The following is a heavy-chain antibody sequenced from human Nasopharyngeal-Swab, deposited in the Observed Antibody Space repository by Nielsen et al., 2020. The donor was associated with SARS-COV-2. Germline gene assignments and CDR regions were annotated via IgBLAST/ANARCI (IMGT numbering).Heavy chain of an antibody. J-gene: IGHJ6*02. Sequence: GESLKISCAASGFTFSNYWMSWVRQAPGKGLEWVANIKQDGSEKYYVDSVKGRFTISRDNAKNSLYLQMNSLRAEDTAVYYCARDGLAVAGTYYYYGMDVWGQGTTVTVSS. V-gene: IGHV3-7*01. D-gene: IGHD6-19*01. CDR2: IKQDGSEK. CDR1: GFTFSNYW. CDR3: ARDGLAVAGTYYYYGMDV.